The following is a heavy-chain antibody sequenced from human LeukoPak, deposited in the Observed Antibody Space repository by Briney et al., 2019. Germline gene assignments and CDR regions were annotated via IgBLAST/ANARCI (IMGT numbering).Heavy chain of an antibody. CDR2: IVVGSGNT. J-gene: IGHJ4*02. CDR1: RFTLTSSA. D-gene: IGHD3-10*01. CDR3: AARVTMVRGDSDY. V-gene: IGHV1-58*02. Sequence: SVKVSCKASRFTLTSSAMQWVRQARGQRLEWIGWIVVGSGNTNYAQKFQERVTITRDMSTSTAYMELSSLRSEDTAVYYCAARVTMVRGDSDYWGQGTLVTVSS.